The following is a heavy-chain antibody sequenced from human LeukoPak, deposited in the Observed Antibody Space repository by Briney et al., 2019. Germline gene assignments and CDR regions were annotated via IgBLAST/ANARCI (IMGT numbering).Heavy chain of an antibody. CDR3: AKCTTTCYANAFHI. Sequence: GGSLRLSCAASGFTFSSSAMTWVRQAPGKGLEWVSAISGSGGDTEYADSVKGRFTISRDNSKNTLSLQMNSLRVEDTAVYYCAKCTTTCYANAFHIWGQGTMVTVSS. J-gene: IGHJ3*02. CDR1: GFTFSSSA. V-gene: IGHV3-23*01. D-gene: IGHD2-2*01. CDR2: ISGSGGDT.